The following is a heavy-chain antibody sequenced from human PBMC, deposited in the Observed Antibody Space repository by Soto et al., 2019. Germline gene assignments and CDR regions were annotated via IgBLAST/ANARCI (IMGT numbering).Heavy chain of an antibody. CDR3: ARDRGPCSVYCPFWFGP. Sequence: QVQLVQSGAEVKKPGSSVKVSCKASGGTFSSYAITWVRQAPGQGLEWMGGIIPIFGTANYAQKFQGRVTITADESTSTAYMELRSLRSEDTAVYYCARDRGPCSVYCPFWFGPWCHGTLVTVSS. CDR2: IIPIFGTA. V-gene: IGHV1-69*12. CDR1: GGTFSSYA. J-gene: IGHJ5*02. D-gene: IGHD3-22*01.